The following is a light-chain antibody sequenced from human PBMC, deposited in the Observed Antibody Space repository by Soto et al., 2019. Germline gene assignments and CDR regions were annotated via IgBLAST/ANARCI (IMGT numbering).Light chain of an antibody. V-gene: IGKV3-11*01. CDR3: EQGTDWPPVFT. Sequence: EIVLTQSPATLSLSPGERATLSCRASHSISTYLAWYQHKRGQPPRLLIYDATNRATGIPARFSGSGSETDFALTTSSPAPETISGYYCEQGTDWPPVFTFGPGAKVDSK. CDR2: DAT. J-gene: IGKJ3*01. CDR1: HSISTY.